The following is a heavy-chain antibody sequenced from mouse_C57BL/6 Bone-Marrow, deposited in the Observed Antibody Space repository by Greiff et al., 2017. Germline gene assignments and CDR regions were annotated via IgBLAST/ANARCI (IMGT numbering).Heavy chain of an antibody. D-gene: IGHD2-3*01. CDR1: GYAFTNYL. CDR3: ARSLLFDY. V-gene: IGHV1-54*01. Sequence: QVQLQQSGAELVRPGTSVKVSCKASGYAFTNYLIEWVKQRPGQGLEWIGVINPGSGGTNYNEKFKGKATLTADKSSSTAYMQLSSLTSEDSAVYFCARSLLFDYWGQGTTLTVSS. J-gene: IGHJ2*01. CDR2: INPGSGGT.